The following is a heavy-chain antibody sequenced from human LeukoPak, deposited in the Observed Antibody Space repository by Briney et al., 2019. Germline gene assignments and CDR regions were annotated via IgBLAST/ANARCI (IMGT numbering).Heavy chain of an antibody. D-gene: IGHD3-22*01. CDR1: GGSFSGYY. Sequence: PSETLSLTCAVYGGSFSGYYWSWIRQPPGKGLEWIGEINHSGSTNYNPSLKSRVTISVDTSKNQFSLKLSSVTAADTAVYYCARQGITMIVRRSYFDYWGQGTLVTVSS. CDR3: ARQGITMIVRRSYFDY. CDR2: INHSGST. J-gene: IGHJ4*02. V-gene: IGHV4-34*01.